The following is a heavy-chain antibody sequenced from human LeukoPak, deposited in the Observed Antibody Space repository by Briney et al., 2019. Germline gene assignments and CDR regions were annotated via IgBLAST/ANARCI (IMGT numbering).Heavy chain of an antibody. J-gene: IGHJ4*02. Sequence: GGSLRLSCAASGFTFSNYAMSWVRQAPGKGLEWASYISSTSGSTIYYADSVRGRFTISRDNAKNSLYLQMNSLRAEDTAVYYCARRYCSSTSCLLDSWGQGTLVTVSS. D-gene: IGHD2-2*01. CDR1: GFTFSNYA. CDR3: ARRYCSSTSCLLDS. CDR2: ISSTSGSTI. V-gene: IGHV3-48*03.